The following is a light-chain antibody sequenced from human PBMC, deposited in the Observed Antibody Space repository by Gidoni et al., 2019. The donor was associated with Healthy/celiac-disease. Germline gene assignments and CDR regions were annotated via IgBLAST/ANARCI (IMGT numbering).Light chain of an antibody. CDR3: QQYGSSHPWT. J-gene: IGKJ1*01. V-gene: IGKV3-20*01. CDR2: GAS. CDR1: QSVSSSN. Sequence: EIVLTQSPGTLSLSPGKRATLSCRASQSVSSSNLAWYQQKPGQAPRILIYGASSRAPGIPDRFSGSGSGTDFTLTISRLEPEDFAVYYCQQYGSSHPWTFGQGTKVEIK.